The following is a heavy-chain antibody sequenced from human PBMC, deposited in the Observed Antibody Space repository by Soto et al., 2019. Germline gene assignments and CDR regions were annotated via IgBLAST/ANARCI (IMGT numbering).Heavy chain of an antibody. CDR3: ARGRPGGGGKRSFFDP. D-gene: IGHD2-15*01. V-gene: IGHV1-8*01. Sequence: QVQLVQSGAEVKRPGASVKVSCKTSGYTFTSNDVYWLRQATGQGLEWMGWMNPKSGDTGHAQKFLDRLIMTRDTSIDTAYMELTGLTSEDTAVYFCARGRPGGGGKRSFFDPRGQGALVTVSS. CDR1: GYTFTSND. CDR2: MNPKSGDT. J-gene: IGHJ5*02.